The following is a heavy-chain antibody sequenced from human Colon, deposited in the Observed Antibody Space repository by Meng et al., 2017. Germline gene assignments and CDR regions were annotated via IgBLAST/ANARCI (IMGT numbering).Heavy chain of an antibody. J-gene: IGHJ5*02. CDR1: GGSISSYY. V-gene: IGHV4-59*01. Sequence: QVQLQESGPGLVKPPGTLSLTCTVSGGSISSYYWSWIRQPPGKGLEWIGYISYSGSTNYNPSLKSRVTISVDTSKNRFSLRLSSVTAADTAVYYCARGIAVADNWFDPWGQGTLVTVSS. CDR2: ISYSGST. CDR3: ARGIAVADNWFDP. D-gene: IGHD6-19*01.